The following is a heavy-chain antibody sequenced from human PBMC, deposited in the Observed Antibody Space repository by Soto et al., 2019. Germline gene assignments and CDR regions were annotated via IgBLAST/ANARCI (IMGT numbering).Heavy chain of an antibody. CDR2: ISADSGNT. CDR3: ARDQRCNNGICSLY. Sequence: QVQLVQSGPEVKKPGASVKVSCKTSGYTFTSYGITWVRQAPGQGLEWMGWISADSGNTNYAQKFQGRVTMTRDTSTSTAYMELRSLRSVDTAVYFCARDQRCNNGICSLYWGQGALVTVSS. CDR1: GYTFTSYG. J-gene: IGHJ4*02. V-gene: IGHV1-18*04. D-gene: IGHD2-8*01.